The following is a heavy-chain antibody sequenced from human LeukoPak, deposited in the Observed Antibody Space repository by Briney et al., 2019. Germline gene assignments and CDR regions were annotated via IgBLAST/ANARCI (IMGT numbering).Heavy chain of an antibody. CDR1: GYTFTSYD. Sequence: AAVKVSCKASGYTFTSYDINWVLQATGQGLEWMGWINPNSGATKYAQKFQGGVTMTRDTSITTVYMELSRLTTDDTAVYYCARDNYYDSSAYYWGYFDYWGQGTLVTVSS. CDR3: ARDNYYDSSAYYWGYFDY. D-gene: IGHD3-22*01. CDR2: INPNSGAT. J-gene: IGHJ4*02. V-gene: IGHV1-2*02.